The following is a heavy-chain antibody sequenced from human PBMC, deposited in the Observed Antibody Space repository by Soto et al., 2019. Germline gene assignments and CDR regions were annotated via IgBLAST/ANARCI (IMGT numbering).Heavy chain of an antibody. J-gene: IGHJ4*02. CDR1: GGSISSSNW. CDR2: IYHSGST. V-gene: IGHV4-4*02. D-gene: IGHD3-10*01. CDR3: ARHNNGSRSTYFDS. Sequence: SETLSLTCAVSGGSISSSNWWSWVRQPPGKGLEWIGEIYHSGSTNYNPSLKSRVTISVDKSKNQFSLKLSSLTAADTAVYYCARHNNGSRSTYFDSWGQGTLVTASS.